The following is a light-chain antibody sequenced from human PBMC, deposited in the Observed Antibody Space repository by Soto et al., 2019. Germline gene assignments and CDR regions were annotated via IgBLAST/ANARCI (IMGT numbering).Light chain of an antibody. J-gene: IGLJ3*02. CDR3: QTWGTGPWV. CDR2: LNSDGSH. CDR1: SGHSSYA. Sequence: QFVLTQSPSASASLGASVKLTCTLSSGHSSYAIAWHQQQPEKGPRYLMKLNSDGSHSKGDGIPDRFSGSSSGAERYLTISSLQSEDEADYYCQTWGTGPWVFGGGTQLTVL. V-gene: IGLV4-69*01.